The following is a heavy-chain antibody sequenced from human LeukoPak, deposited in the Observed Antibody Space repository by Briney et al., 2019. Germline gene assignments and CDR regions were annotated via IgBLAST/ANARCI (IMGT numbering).Heavy chain of an antibody. J-gene: IGHJ6*02. CDR3: ARDYPYYYGSGSFGSRMDV. Sequence: ASVKVSCKASGYTFTSYGISWVRQAPGQGLEWMGWISAYNGNTNYAQKLQGRVTMTTDTSTSTAYMELRSLRSDDTAVYYCARDYPYYYGSGSFGSRMDVWGQGTTVTVSS. D-gene: IGHD3-10*01. CDR2: ISAYNGNT. CDR1: GYTFTSYG. V-gene: IGHV1-18*01.